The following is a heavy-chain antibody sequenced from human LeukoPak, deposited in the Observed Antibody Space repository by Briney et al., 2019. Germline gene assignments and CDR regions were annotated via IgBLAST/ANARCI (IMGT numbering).Heavy chain of an antibody. V-gene: IGHV5-51*01. CDR3: ARVGGIAVADHFDY. CDR2: VYPDNSDT. J-gene: IGHJ4*02. Sequence: GASLKISCKGSGYSFSGYWIGWVRQMPGKGLEWMGIVYPDNSDTRYSPSFQGQVTISADKSITTAYLHWSSLKASDTAMYYCARVGGIAVADHFDYWGQGTLVTVSS. CDR1: GYSFSGYW. D-gene: IGHD6-19*01.